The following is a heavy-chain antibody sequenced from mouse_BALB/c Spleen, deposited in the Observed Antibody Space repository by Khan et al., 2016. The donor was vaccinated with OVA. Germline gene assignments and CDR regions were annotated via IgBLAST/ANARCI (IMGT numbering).Heavy chain of an antibody. D-gene: IGHD1-1*01. CDR2: ISYSGST. CDR1: GYSITSNYA. J-gene: IGHJ4*01. CDR3: ARQNYYDYALDY. V-gene: IGHV3-2*02. Sequence: QLQESGPGLVKPSQSLSLTCTVTGYSITSNYAWSWIRQFPGNKLEWMGYISYSGSTNYNPSLKSRISVTRDTSENQFFLQLNSVTTEDTATYYCARQNYYDYALDYWGQGTSVTVSS.